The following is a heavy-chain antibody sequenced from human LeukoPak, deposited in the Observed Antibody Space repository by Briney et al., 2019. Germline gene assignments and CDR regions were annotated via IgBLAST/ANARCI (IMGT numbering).Heavy chain of an antibody. CDR3: ARDYFDH. V-gene: IGHV3-7*01. CDR2: IKQDGSEK. Sequence: QSGGSLRLSCAASGFTFSNFWMGWVRQAPGKGLEWVANIKQDGSEKYYVDSVKGRFTISRDNAKNSLYLQMNSLRVEDTAVYYCARDYFDHWGQGTLVTVSS. J-gene: IGHJ4*02. CDR1: GFTFSNFW.